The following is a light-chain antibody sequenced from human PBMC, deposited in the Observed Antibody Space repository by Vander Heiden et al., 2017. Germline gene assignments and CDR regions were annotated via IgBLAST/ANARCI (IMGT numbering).Light chain of an antibody. V-gene: IGKV2-28*01. Sequence: IVVTQSPLSLPVTPGESASISCRSSQSLLHSFGNNYLDWYLQKPGQSPQLLIYLGSNRASGVPDRFSGSGSGTDFTLKISRVEADDVGIYYCMQTLQTPTFGQGTRLEIK. CDR2: LGS. CDR1: QSLLHSFGNNY. J-gene: IGKJ5*01. CDR3: MQTLQTPT.